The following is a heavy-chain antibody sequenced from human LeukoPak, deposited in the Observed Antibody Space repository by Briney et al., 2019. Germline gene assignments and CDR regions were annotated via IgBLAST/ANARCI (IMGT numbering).Heavy chain of an antibody. CDR2: IKSKTDGGTT. CDR1: GFTFSNAW. J-gene: IGHJ4*02. V-gene: IGHV3-15*01. CDR3: TRDLLWFGELSRGNLDY. Sequence: GGSLRLSCAASGFTFSNAWMSWVRQAPGKGLEWVGRIKSKTDGGTTDYAAPVKGRFTISRDDSKSIAYLQMNSLKTEDTAVYYCTRDLLWFGELSRGNLDYWGQGTLVTVSS. D-gene: IGHD3-10*01.